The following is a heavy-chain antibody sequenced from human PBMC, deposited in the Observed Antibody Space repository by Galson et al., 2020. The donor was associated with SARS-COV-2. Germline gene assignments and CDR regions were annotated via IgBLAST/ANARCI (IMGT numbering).Heavy chain of an antibody. D-gene: IGHD4-17*01. CDR3: VRDRYGGGVDYYFYYMDV. V-gene: IGHV3-20*04. J-gene: IGHJ6*03. Sequence: GGSLRLSCAASGFIFNDYGMSWVRQSPGKGLEWVAGVNWNGGSTGYAASVKGRFIISRDNAKNSLSLQMNSLSAEDSALYYCVRDRYGGGVDYYFYYMDVWGKGTTVTISS. CDR2: VNWNGGST. CDR1: GFIFNDYG.